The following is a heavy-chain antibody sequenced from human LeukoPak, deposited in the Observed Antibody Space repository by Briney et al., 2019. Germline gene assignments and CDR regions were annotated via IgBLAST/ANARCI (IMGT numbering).Heavy chain of an antibody. Sequence: GGSLRLSCAGSGFTFDDYGMSWVRQAPGKGLEWVSGINWSGGSTGYADSVKGRFTISRDNAKNSLYLQMNSLRAEDTALYYCARTYYYGSGSLDYWGQGTLVTVSS. CDR2: INWSGGST. D-gene: IGHD3-10*01. V-gene: IGHV3-20*04. CDR3: ARTYYYGSGSLDY. J-gene: IGHJ4*02. CDR1: GFTFDDYG.